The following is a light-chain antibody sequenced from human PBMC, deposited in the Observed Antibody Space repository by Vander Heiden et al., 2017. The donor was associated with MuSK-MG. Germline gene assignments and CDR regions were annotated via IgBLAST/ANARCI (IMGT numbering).Light chain of an antibody. J-gene: IGLJ1*01. V-gene: IGLV3-21*04. Sequence: SYVLTQPPSVSVAPGKTARNTCGGNNIGSKSVHWYQQKPGQAPVLVIYYDSDRPSGIPERFSGSNSGNTATLTISRVEAVDEADYYCQVWDSSSDHYVFGTGTKVTVL. CDR1: NIGSKS. CDR3: QVWDSSSDHYV. CDR2: YDS.